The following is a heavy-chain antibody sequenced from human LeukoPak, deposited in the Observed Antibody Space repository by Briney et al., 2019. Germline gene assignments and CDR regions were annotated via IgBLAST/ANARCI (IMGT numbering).Heavy chain of an antibody. D-gene: IGHD5-24*01. CDR2: INSDGSST. Sequence: GGSLRLSCAAAGFTFSSYWMHWVRQAPGKGLVWVSRINSDGSSTSYADSVKGRFTISRDNAKNTLYLQMNSLRAENTAVYYCVLWRHRDGDNYWGQGTLVTVSA. CDR1: GFTFSSYW. V-gene: IGHV3-74*01. J-gene: IGHJ4*02. CDR3: VLWRHRDGDNY.